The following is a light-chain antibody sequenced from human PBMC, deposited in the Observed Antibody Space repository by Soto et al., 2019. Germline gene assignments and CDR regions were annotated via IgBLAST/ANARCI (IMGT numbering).Light chain of an antibody. V-gene: IGKV2-28*01. CDR2: LGS. CDR1: NSLLHSNGYNY. J-gene: IGKJ1*01. CDR3: MQPLQSWT. Sequence: EIFMTQFQLSLTFTPGEPTSISCTPSNSLLHSNGYNYLDWYLQKPGQTPQLLIYLGSNRASGVPDRFSGSGSGTDFTLKISRVEAEDVGVYYCMQPLQSWTFGQGTKVDIK.